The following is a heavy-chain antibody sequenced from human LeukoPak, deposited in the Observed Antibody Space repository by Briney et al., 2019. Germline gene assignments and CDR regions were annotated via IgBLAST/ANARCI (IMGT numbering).Heavy chain of an antibody. Sequence: PSQTPSLTCTVSGGSISSGDYYWSWIRQPPGKGLEWIGYIYYSGSTYYNPSLKSRVTISVDTSKNQFSLKLSSVTAADTAVYYCARESLRGVPNFDYWGQGTLVTVSS. V-gene: IGHV4-30-4*01. J-gene: IGHJ4*02. CDR3: ARESLRGVPNFDY. CDR2: IYYSGST. D-gene: IGHD3-10*01. CDR1: GGSISSGDYY.